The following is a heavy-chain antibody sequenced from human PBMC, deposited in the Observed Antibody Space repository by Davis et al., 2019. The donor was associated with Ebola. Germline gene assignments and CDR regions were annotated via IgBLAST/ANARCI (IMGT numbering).Heavy chain of an antibody. CDR1: DGFSFSHSD. CDR2: ISWNGGNI. CDR3: VKDSGEVGVTPVYWYFDL. Sequence: PGGSLRLSCEGIDGFSFSHSDMNWVRQAPGKGLEWVSGISWNGGNIAYATSVKGRFTISRDNAKNSLYLQMNSLRPEDTALYYCVKDSGEVGVTPVYWYFDLWGRGTLVTVSS. J-gene: IGHJ2*01. V-gene: IGHV3-9*01. D-gene: IGHD2-21*02.